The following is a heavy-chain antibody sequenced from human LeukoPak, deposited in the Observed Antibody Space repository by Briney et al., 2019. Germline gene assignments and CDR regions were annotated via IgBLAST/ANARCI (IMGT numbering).Heavy chain of an antibody. CDR2: ISSSISYI. CDR1: RFTFSSYS. D-gene: IGHD3-16*02. Sequence: GGSLRLSCAASRFTFSSYSMNWVRQAPGKGLEWVSSISSSISYIYYADSVKGRFTISRDNAKNSLYLQMNSLRAEDTAVYYCARAHVWGSYRSDFDYWGQGTLVTVSS. V-gene: IGHV3-21*01. CDR3: ARAHVWGSYRSDFDY. J-gene: IGHJ4*02.